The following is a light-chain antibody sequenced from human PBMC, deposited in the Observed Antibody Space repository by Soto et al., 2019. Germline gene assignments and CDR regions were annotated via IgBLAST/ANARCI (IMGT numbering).Light chain of an antibody. J-gene: IGKJ1*01. Sequence: DIQMTQSPATLSASVGDRVTITCRASQSIKNWLAWYQQKPGKAPKLLMSDASSLQSGVSSRFSGSGYGTDFTLTIRSLQPDDFATYYCQQYDIHSKTFGQGTKVEIK. CDR3: QQYDIHSKT. CDR1: QSIKNW. V-gene: IGKV1-5*01. CDR2: DAS.